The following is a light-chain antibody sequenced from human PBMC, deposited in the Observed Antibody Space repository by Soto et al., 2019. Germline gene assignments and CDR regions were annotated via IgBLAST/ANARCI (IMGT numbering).Light chain of an antibody. CDR1: QSVSSY. Sequence: DIVLTQSPATLSLSPGERATPSCRASQSVSSYLAWYQQKPGQAPRLLIYDASNRATGIPARFSGTGSGTDFTLTISSLEPEDFAVYYCQHRTNWPRGTFGQGTKLEIK. V-gene: IGKV3-11*01. CDR2: DAS. J-gene: IGKJ2*01. CDR3: QHRTNWPRGT.